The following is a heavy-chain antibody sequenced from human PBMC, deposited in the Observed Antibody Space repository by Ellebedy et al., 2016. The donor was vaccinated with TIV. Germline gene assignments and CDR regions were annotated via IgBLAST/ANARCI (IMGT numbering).Heavy chain of an antibody. CDR2: LNQDGSEK. CDR1: AFTFKTYW. Sequence: LSLTCAASAFTFKTYWMAWVRQAPGEGLEWLANLNQDGSEKYYVDSVRGRFTISRDNAKNSLYLQMNSLRDEDTAVYYCARYGTTVKPHLNYWGQGTLVTVSS. D-gene: IGHD4-17*01. V-gene: IGHV3-7*03. CDR3: ARYGTTVKPHLNY. J-gene: IGHJ4*02.